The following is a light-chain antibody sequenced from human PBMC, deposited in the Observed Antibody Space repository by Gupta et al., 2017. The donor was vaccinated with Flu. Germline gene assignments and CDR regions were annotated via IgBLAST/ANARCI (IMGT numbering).Light chain of an antibody. J-gene: IGLJ3*02. CDR3: QSYDSSLSGRGWV. V-gene: IGLV1-40*01. Sequence: GQRVTISCTGSSSNIGAGYDVHWYQQLPGTAPKLLIYGNSNRPSGVPDRFSGSNSGTSASLAITGLQAEDEADDYCQSYDSSLSGRGWVFGGGTKLTVL. CDR2: GNS. CDR1: SSNIGAGYD.